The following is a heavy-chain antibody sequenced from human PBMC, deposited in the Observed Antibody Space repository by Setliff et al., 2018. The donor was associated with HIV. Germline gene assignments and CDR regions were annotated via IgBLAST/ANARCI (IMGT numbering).Heavy chain of an antibody. V-gene: IGHV4-39*01. D-gene: IGHD2-2*01. CDR3: ARGPSGRAPAPARAPHYYGLDL. CDR1: GGSITTDPCF. CDR2: IYYSGST. Sequence: PSETLSLTCTVSGGSITTDPCFWGWIRQPPGKGLEWIGNIYYSGSTYYNPSLKSRVTISLDTSNNQFSLNLNSVTAADTAVYYCARGPSGRAPAPARAPHYYGLDLWGPGTTVTVSS. J-gene: IGHJ6*01.